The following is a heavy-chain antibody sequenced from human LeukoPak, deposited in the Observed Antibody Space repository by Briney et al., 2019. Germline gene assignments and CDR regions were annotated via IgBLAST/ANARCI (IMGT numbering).Heavy chain of an antibody. V-gene: IGHV3-23*01. D-gene: IGHD3-22*01. CDR3: AKLPYGSSGYHGYFQH. J-gene: IGHJ1*01. CDR1: GFTFSSYA. CDR2: ISGSGGST. Sequence: GGSLRLSCAASGFTFSSYAMSWVRQAPGKGLEWVSAISGSGGSTYYADSVKGRFTISRDNSKNTLYLQMNSLRAEDTAVYYCAKLPYGSSGYHGYFQHWGQGTLVTVSS.